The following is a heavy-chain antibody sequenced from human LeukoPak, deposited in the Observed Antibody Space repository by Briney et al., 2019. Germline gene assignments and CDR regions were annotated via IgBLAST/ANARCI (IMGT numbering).Heavy chain of an antibody. V-gene: IGHV3-20*04. CDR3: ARRDYYGSGSPDF. D-gene: IGHD3-10*01. CDR1: GFTFHDYD. CDR2: INWNGDRT. Sequence: PGGSLRLSCAASGFTFHDYDMSWVRQSPGKGLEWVSGINWNGDRTGYADSVKGRFTISRDNAKKSLYLQMNSLRAEDTALYYCARRDYYGSGSPDFWGQGTLVNVSS. J-gene: IGHJ4*02.